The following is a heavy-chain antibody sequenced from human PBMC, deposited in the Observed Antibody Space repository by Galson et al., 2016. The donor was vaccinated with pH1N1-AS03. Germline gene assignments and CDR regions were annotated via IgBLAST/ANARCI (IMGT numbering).Heavy chain of an antibody. J-gene: IGHJ3*02. CDR1: GFSFSTYW. Sequence: SLRLSCAASGFSFSTYWMYWVRQAPGKGLVWLARINGDATTTNYADSVRGRFTISRDNAKDTLHLQMNSLRVEDTAVYYCAREGGRLRGYSYDIWGQGTLVTVSS. CDR2: INGDATTT. CDR3: AREGGRLRGYSYDI. D-gene: IGHD5-18*01. V-gene: IGHV3-74*01.